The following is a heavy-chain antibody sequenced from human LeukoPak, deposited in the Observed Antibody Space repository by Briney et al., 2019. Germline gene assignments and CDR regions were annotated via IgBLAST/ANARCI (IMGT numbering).Heavy chain of an antibody. V-gene: IGHV3-7*03. CDR3: ARDWVAGVPFDAFDI. J-gene: IGHJ3*02. Sequence: PGGSLRLSCAASGFTLSSYWMSWVRQAPVKGLEWVANIKEDGSVKYYVDSVKGRFTISRDNAKNSLYLHMNSLTAEDTAMYYCARDWVAGVPFDAFDIWGQGTMVSVSS. D-gene: IGHD3-10*01. CDR1: GFTLSSYW. CDR2: IKEDGSVK.